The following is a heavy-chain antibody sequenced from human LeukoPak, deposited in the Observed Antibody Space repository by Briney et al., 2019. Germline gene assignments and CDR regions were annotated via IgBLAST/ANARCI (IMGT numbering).Heavy chain of an antibody. J-gene: IGHJ4*02. D-gene: IGHD6-19*01. CDR2: IESKIDGGTP. Sequence: GGSLRLSCSASGFTFTNAWMSWVRQAPGKGLEWIGRIESKIDGGTPDYAAPVKDKFTISRDDSKNTLYLQMNSLKTEDTAVYYCARGGVAAYFDYWGQGTLVTVSS. CDR3: ARGGVAAYFDY. CDR1: GFTFTNAW. V-gene: IGHV3-15*04.